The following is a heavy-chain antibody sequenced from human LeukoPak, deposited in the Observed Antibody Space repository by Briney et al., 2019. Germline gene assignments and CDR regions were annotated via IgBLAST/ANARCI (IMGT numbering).Heavy chain of an antibody. CDR2: IYTSGGT. D-gene: IGHD6-6*01. Sequence: SKTLSLTCTVSGDSISSYYRSWIRQPPGKGLEWIGYIYTSGGTNYIPSLKGRVTISIDTSKNQFSLKLSSVTAADSAVYYCARLTRLSTSPDRYYLDYWGQGTLVTVSS. CDR1: GDSISSYY. J-gene: IGHJ4*02. V-gene: IGHV4-4*09. CDR3: ARLTRLSTSPDRYYLDY.